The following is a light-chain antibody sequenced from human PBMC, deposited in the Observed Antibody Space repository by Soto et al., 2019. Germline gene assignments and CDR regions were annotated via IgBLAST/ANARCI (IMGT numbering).Light chain of an antibody. CDR1: SSDVGGYNY. J-gene: IGLJ1*01. CDR3: RSYTSSSTPTYV. CDR2: EVS. V-gene: IGLV2-14*01. Sequence: QSVLTQPASVSGSPGESITISCTGTSSDVGGYNYVSWYQQHPGKAPKLMIYEVSNRPSGVSNRFSGSKSGNTASLTISGLQAADEADYYCRSYTSSSTPTYVFGNGTKVTV.